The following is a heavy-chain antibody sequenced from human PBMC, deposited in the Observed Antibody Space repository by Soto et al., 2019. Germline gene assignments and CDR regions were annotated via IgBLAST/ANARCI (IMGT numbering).Heavy chain of an antibody. CDR3: ARGRYGDY. Sequence: QVHLVQSGAEVKKPGASVKVSCKGSGYAFTTYGITWVRQAPGQGLEWMGWISAHNGNTNNAQKLQGRVTVTRDTSTSTAYMGLRSLRSDDAAGYYCARGRYGDYWGQGALVTVSS. CDR2: ISAHNGNT. CDR1: GYAFTTYG. D-gene: IGHD1-1*01. J-gene: IGHJ4*02. V-gene: IGHV1-18*01.